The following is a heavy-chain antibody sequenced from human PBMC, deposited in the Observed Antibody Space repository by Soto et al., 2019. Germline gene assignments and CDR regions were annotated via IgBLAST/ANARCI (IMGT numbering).Heavy chain of an antibody. CDR1: GFTFSSYA. CDR2: ISYDGSNK. D-gene: IGHD3-22*01. V-gene: IGHV3-30-3*01. J-gene: IGHJ6*02. Sequence: QVQLVESGGGVVQPGRSLRLSCAASGFTFSSYAMHWVRQAPGKGLEWVAVISYDGSNKYYADSVKGRFTISRDNSKNPRYLQMNSLRAEDTAVYYCARDLDPTKYYYDSSNIHHFYYYGRDVWGQGTTVTVSS. CDR3: ARDLDPTKYYYDSSNIHHFYYYGRDV.